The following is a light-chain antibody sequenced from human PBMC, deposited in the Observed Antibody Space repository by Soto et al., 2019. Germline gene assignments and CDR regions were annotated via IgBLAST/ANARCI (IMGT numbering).Light chain of an antibody. Sequence: EIVLTQSPATRSLSPGERATLSCRASQRLSTYLAWYQQKPGQAPRLLIYDAANRATGIPVRFSGSGSGTDFTLTISSLEPEDFAVYYCQQRSNGFTFGPGTTVDIK. CDR3: QQRSNGFT. V-gene: IGKV3-11*01. J-gene: IGKJ3*01. CDR1: QRLSTY. CDR2: DAA.